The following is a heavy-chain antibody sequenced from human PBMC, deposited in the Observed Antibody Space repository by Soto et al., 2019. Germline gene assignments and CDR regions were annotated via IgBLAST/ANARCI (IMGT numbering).Heavy chain of an antibody. CDR2: IYYSGST. Sequence: QLQLQESGPGLVKPSETLSLTCTVSGCSISSSSYYWGWIRQPPGKGLEWIGSIYYSGSTYYNPSLKSRVTISVDTSKNQFSLKLSSVTAADTAVYYCLRGYSYGLIDYWGQGTLVTVSS. D-gene: IGHD5-18*01. V-gene: IGHV4-39*01. CDR1: GCSISSSSYY. CDR3: LRGYSYGLIDY. J-gene: IGHJ4*02.